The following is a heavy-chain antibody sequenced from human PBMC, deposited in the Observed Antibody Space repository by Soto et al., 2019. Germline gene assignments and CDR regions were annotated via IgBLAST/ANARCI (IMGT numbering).Heavy chain of an antibody. CDR3: ASEAYSSGYYSFDP. D-gene: IGHD3-22*01. Sequence: EVQLVESGGGLVQPGGSLRLSCAASGFTFSSYSMNWVRQAPGKGLEWVSYISSSSSTIYYADSVKGRFTISRDNAKNSLYLQMNSLRAEDTAVYYCASEAYSSGYYSFDPWGQGTLVTVSS. V-gene: IGHV3-48*01. CDR1: GFTFSSYS. J-gene: IGHJ5*02. CDR2: ISSSSSTI.